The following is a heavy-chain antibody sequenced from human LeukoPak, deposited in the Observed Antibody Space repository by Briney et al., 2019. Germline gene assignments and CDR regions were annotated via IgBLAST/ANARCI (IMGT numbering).Heavy chain of an antibody. CDR2: INHSGST. V-gene: IGHV4-34*01. CDR1: GGSFSGYY. Sequence: SETLSLTCAVYGGSFSGYYWSWIRQPPGKGLEWIGEINHSGSTNYNPSLKSRVTISVDTSKNQFSLKLSSVTAADTAVYYCARGRSKLGYYYDSSGLDYWGQGTLVTVSS. CDR3: ARGRSKLGYYYDSSGLDY. J-gene: IGHJ4*02. D-gene: IGHD3-22*01.